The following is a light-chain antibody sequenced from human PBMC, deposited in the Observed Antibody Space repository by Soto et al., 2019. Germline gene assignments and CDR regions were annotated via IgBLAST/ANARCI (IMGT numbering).Light chain of an antibody. CDR3: KQYKSYPLT. CDR1: QGISTW. J-gene: IGKJ4*01. V-gene: IGKV1D-16*01. Sequence: DIHLTQSPSFLSASVGDRVTITCRASQGISTWLAWYQQKPEKAPKTLIFDASTLQSGVQSRFSGSGSGTDFTLTIRSVQPEDFATYYCKQYKSYPLTFGGGTKVDIK. CDR2: DAS.